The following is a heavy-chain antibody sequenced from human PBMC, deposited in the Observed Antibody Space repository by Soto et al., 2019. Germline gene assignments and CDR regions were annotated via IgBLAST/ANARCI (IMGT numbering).Heavy chain of an antibody. V-gene: IGHV3-48*02. CDR3: ATYGGMATISYLDY. D-gene: IGHD5-12*01. CDR2: ISSSSSTI. CDR1: GFTFSSYS. Sequence: VQLVESGGGLVQPGGSLRLSCAASGFTFSSYSMNWVRQAPGKGLEWVSYISSSSSTIYYEDSVKGRFTIARDNAKNSLYLQMNSLRDEDTAVYYCATYGGMATISYLDYWGQGTLVTVSS. J-gene: IGHJ4*02.